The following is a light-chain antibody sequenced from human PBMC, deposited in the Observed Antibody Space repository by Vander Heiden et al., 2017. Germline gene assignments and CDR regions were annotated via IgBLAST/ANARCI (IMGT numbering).Light chain of an antibody. CDR1: QSMSSW. CDR2: DAS. V-gene: IGKV1-5*01. J-gene: IGKJ4*01. Sequence: DIQMTQSPSRLSASVGESVLITCRASQSMSSWLAWYQQKPGKAPKLLIYDASSLESEVPARFSGSGSGTEFTLTISSLQPDDFATYYCQQYNSFSPTFGGGTRVELK. CDR3: QQYNSFSPT.